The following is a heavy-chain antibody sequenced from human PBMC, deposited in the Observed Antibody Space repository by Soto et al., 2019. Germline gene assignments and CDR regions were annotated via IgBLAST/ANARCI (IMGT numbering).Heavy chain of an antibody. J-gene: IGHJ3*01. V-gene: IGHV3-33*01. CDR2: IWYDGSNK. CDR1: GFTFSSYG. Sequence: GGSLRLSCAASGFTFSSYGIHWVRQAPCKGLEWVAVIWYDGSNKYYADSVKGRFNISRDNSKNTLYLQMNSLRAEDTAVYYCGRVPAGDAFDVWGQGTIVTVSS. CDR3: GRVPAGDAFDV.